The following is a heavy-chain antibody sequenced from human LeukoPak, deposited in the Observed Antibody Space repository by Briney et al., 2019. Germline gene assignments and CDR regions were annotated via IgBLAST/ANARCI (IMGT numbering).Heavy chain of an antibody. V-gene: IGHV4-59*08. CDR3: ARHDPVGHYQHGMDV. CDR2: VYYNGAT. CDR1: GGSISGYF. Sequence: SETLSLTCTVSGGSISGYFWSCIRQPPGKGLEFIGYVYYNGATLYSPSLKSRVTVSVDTSKNQFSLKLSSVTAADTAVYYCARHDPVGHYQHGMDVWGQGTTVIVSS. D-gene: IGHD1-26*01. J-gene: IGHJ6*02.